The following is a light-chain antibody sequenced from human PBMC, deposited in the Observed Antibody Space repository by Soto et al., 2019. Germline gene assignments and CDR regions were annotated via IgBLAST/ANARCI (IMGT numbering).Light chain of an antibody. V-gene: IGKV1-39*01. CDR3: QQSYSTPTT. CDR1: QSISSY. J-gene: IGKJ2*01. Sequence: DIQMTQSPSSLSASVGVRVTITCRASQSISSYLNWYQQKPGKAPKLLIYAASSLQSGVPSRFSGSGSGTDFTLTISSLQPEDFATYYCQQSYSTPTTFGQGTKLEIK. CDR2: AAS.